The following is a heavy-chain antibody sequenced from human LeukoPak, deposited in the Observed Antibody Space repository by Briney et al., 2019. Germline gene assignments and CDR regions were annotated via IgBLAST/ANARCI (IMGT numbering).Heavy chain of an antibody. J-gene: IGHJ6*02. CDR3: ARDRIVVRGVGAYYYYGMDV. CDR1: RFTVSSNY. CDR2: IYSGGST. V-gene: IGHV3-66*02. D-gene: IGHD3-10*01. Sequence: GGSLRLSCAASRFTVSSNYMSWVRQAPGKGLEWVSVIYSGGSTYYADSVKGRFTISRDNSKNTLYLQMNSLRAEDTAVYYCARDRIVVRGVGAYYYYGMDVWGQGTTVTVSS.